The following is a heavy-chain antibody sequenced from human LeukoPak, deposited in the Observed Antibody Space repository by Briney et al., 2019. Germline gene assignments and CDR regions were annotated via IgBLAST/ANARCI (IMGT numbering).Heavy chain of an antibody. J-gene: IGHJ4*02. CDR3: AQADTITMIVVVVGALY. CDR1: GFTFSNYA. CDR2: ISGSGGST. Sequence: GGSLRLSCAASGFTFSNYAMSWVRQAPGKGLEWVSAISGSGGSTYYADSVKGRFTISRDNSKNTLYLQMNSLRAEDTAVYYCAQADTITMIVVVVGALYWGQGTLVTVSS. D-gene: IGHD3-22*01. V-gene: IGHV3-23*01.